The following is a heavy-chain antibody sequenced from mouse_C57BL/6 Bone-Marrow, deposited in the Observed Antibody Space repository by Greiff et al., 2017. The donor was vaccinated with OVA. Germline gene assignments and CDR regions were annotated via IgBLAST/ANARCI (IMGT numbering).Heavy chain of an antibody. CDR1: GYTFTDYY. CDR3: ANSNYRYYAMDY. J-gene: IGHJ4*01. V-gene: IGHV1-19*01. Sequence: VQLQQSGPVLVKPGASVKMSCKASGYTFTDYYMNWVKQSHGKSLEWIGVINPYNGGTSYNQKFKGKATLTVAKSSSTAYMELNNLTSEDSAVYYCANSNYRYYAMDYWGQGTSVTVSS. D-gene: IGHD2-5*01. CDR2: INPYNGGT.